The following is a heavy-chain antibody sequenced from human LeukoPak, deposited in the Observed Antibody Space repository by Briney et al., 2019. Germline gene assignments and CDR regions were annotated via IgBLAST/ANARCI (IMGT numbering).Heavy chain of an antibody. J-gene: IGHJ5*02. Sequence: KPSETLSLTCAVSGYSISSGYYWGWIRQPPGKGLEWIGSIYYSGSTYYNPSLKSRVTISVDTSKNQFSLKLSSVTAADTAVYYCARHLAIFGVVINNWFDPWGQGTLVTVSS. CDR2: IYYSGST. D-gene: IGHD3-3*01. CDR3: ARHLAIFGVVINNWFDP. CDR1: GYSISSGYY. V-gene: IGHV4-38-2*01.